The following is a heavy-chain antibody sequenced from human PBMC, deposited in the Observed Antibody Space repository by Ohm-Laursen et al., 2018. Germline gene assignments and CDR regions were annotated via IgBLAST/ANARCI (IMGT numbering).Heavy chain of an antibody. CDR3: ARDFHFWSGYKELNWFDP. CDR2: IYYSGST. J-gene: IGHJ5*02. V-gene: IGHV4-59*12. D-gene: IGHD3-3*02. CDR1: GASISSYY. Sequence: SETLSLTCTVSGASISSYYWSWIRQPPGKGLEWIGYIYYSGSTNYNPSLESRVTMSLDTSKNQISLKLTSVTAADAAVYYCARDFHFWSGYKELNWFDPWGQGTQVTVSS.